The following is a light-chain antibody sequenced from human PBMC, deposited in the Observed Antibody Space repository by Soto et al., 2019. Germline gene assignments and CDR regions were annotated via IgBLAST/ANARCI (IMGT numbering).Light chain of an antibody. CDR2: AAS. CDR1: QAISNS. V-gene: IGKV1-27*01. Sequence: DIQMTQSPSSLSASVGDRVTITCRASQAISNSLAWYQQKPGKVPKLLIYAASTLRSGVPSRFSGSGSGKEFTLTISGLQPKNIASYYCQRYNSAPLTFGGGT. CDR3: QRYNSAPLT. J-gene: IGKJ4*01.